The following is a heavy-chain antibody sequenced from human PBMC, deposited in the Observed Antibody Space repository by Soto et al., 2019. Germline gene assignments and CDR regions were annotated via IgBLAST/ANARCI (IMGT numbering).Heavy chain of an antibody. CDR3: ARDAQPFDS. J-gene: IGHJ4*02. Sequence: GGSLRLACEASGVTFRYFWMGWVREAPGKGLEWVASIKRDGSEKYYVDAVKGRCTISRDNAKNSVSLQMSSLRVDDTAVYYCARDAQPFDSWGQGTLVTVSS. CDR1: GVTFRYFW. D-gene: IGHD2-2*01. CDR2: IKRDGSEK. V-gene: IGHV3-7*04.